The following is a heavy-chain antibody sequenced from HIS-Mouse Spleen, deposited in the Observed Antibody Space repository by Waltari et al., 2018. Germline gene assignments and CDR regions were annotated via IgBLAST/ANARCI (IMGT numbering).Heavy chain of an antibody. Sequence: QVQLVQSGAEVKKPGASVKVSCKASGYTFTGYYMHWVRQAPGQGLEWMGWSNPNSGGTNYAQKFQGRVTMTRDTSISTAYMELSRLRSDDTAVYYCARGKADRLTGEYYFDYWGQGTLVTVSS. J-gene: IGHJ4*02. D-gene: IGHD7-27*01. CDR3: ARGKADRLTGEYYFDY. V-gene: IGHV1-2*02. CDR2: SNPNSGGT. CDR1: GYTFTGYY.